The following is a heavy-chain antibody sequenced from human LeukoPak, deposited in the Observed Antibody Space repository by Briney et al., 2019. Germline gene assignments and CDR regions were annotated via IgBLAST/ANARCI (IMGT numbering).Heavy chain of an antibody. Sequence: GGSLRLSCAASGFTFSDHYMDWVRQAPGKGLEWVGRIRNKVTSYTTDYAASVRGRFTISRSDSENSLYLQMNSLKSEDTALYYCARGLNSGYYHDLDGFDFWGQGTVVTVSS. CDR3: ARGLNSGYYHDLDGFDF. CDR2: IRNKVTSYTT. D-gene: IGHD3-22*01. CDR1: GFTFSDHY. V-gene: IGHV3-72*01. J-gene: IGHJ3*01.